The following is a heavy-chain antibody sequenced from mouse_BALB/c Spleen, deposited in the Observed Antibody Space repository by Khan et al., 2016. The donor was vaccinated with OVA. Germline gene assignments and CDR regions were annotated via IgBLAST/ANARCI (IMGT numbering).Heavy chain of an antibody. V-gene: IGHV1-5*01. CDR3: TRWGYWFAY. CDR2: IYPGNSDA. D-gene: IGHD2-2*01. Sequence: VQLQQSGTVLARPGASVKMSCKTSGYSFTSYWMHWIKQRPGQGLEWIGAIYPGNSDANYNQKFKDKAKLTAVTSASTANMELSSLTDEDSAVXYCTRWGYWFAYWGQGTLVTVSA. CDR1: GYSFTSYW. J-gene: IGHJ3*01.